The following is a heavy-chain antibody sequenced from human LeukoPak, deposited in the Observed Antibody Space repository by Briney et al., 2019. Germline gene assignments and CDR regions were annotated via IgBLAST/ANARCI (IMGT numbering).Heavy chain of an antibody. J-gene: IGHJ3*02. Sequence: GGSLRLSCAASGFTFSSYSMNWVRQAPGKGLEWVSSISSSSSYIYYADSVKGRFTISRDNAKNSLYLQMNSLRAEDTAVYYCARDLGKFIDYGGNYAFDIWGQGTMVTVSS. D-gene: IGHD4-23*01. CDR1: GFTFSSYS. V-gene: IGHV3-21*01. CDR3: ARDLGKFIDYGGNYAFDI. CDR2: ISSSSSYI.